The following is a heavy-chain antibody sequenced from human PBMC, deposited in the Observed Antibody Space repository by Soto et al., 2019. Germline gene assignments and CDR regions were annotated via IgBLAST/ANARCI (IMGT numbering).Heavy chain of an antibody. CDR3: AHVPGSGQLLYSYYYYMDV. CDR2: IYWDDDK. Sequence: QITLKESGPTLVKPTQTLTLTCTFSGFSLTTRGVGVGWIRQPPGKALEWLALIYWDDDKRYSPSLKSRLTITKDTSKNQVVLTLTNMDPMDTATYYCAHVPGSGQLLYSYYYYMDVWGKGATVAVS. V-gene: IGHV2-5*02. D-gene: IGHD3-10*01. CDR1: GFSLTTRGVG. J-gene: IGHJ6*03.